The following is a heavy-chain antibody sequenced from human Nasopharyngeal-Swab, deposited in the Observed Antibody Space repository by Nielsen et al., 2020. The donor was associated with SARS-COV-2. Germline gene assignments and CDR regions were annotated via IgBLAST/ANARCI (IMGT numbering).Heavy chain of an antibody. CDR3: ANTAMVISWFDP. D-gene: IGHD5-18*01. V-gene: IGHV1-69*13. Sequence: SVKVSCKASGGTFSSYAISWVRQAPGQGLEWMGGIIPIFGTANYAQKFQGRVTMTADESTSTAYMELSSLRSEDTAVYYCANTAMVISWFDPWGQGTLVTVSS. CDR2: IIPIFGTA. J-gene: IGHJ5*02. CDR1: GGTFSSYA.